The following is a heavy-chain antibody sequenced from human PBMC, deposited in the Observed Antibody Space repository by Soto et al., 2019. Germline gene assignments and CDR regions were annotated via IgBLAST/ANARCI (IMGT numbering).Heavy chain of an antibody. CDR2: IDPSDSYT. J-gene: IGHJ6*02. CDR3: ARWDLQYVADGSWLEDYYYGMDV. D-gene: IGHD6-13*01. V-gene: IGHV5-10-1*03. CDR1: GYSFTSYW. Sequence: EVQLVQSGAEVKKPGESLRISCKGSGYSFTSYWISWVRQMPGKGLEWMGRIDPSDSYTNYSPSFQGHVTISADKSISTAYLQWSSLKASDTAMYYCARWDLQYVADGSWLEDYYYGMDVWGQGTTVTVSS.